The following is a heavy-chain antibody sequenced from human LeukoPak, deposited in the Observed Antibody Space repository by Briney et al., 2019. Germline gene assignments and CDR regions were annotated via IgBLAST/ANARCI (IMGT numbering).Heavy chain of an antibody. Sequence: ASVKVSCKPSGYTFTTFPINWVRQAPGQGLEWMGWINTTTGNPTYAQGLTGQFVFSLDTSVSTAYLQITSLKTEDIGVYYCARGHDTTGYFAYWGQGFLVTVSS. D-gene: IGHD3-9*01. J-gene: IGHJ4*02. CDR2: INTTTGNP. V-gene: IGHV7-4-1*02. CDR1: GYTFTTFP. CDR3: ARGHDTTGYFAY.